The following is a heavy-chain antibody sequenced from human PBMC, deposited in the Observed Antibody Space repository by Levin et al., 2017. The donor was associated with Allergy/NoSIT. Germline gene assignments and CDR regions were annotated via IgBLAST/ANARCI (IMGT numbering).Heavy chain of an antibody. CDR3: ASSTVTTLGKRNYYYYGMDV. V-gene: IGHV3-33*01. D-gene: IGHD4-17*01. CDR2: IWYDGSNK. CDR1: GFTFSSYG. J-gene: IGHJ6*02. Sequence: PGGSLRLSCAASGFTFSSYGMHWVRQAPGKGLEWVAVIWYDGSNKYYADSVKGRFTISRDNSKNTLYLQMNSLRAEDTAVYYCASSTVTTLGKRNYYYYGMDVWGQGTTVTVSS.